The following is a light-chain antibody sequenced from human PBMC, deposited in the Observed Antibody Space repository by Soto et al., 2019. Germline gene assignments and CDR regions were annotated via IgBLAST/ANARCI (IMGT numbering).Light chain of an antibody. V-gene: IGLV2-14*01. CDR3: SSYTTAYFYV. CDR1: NSDIGAYNY. J-gene: IGLJ1*01. CDR2: GVT. Sequence: QAVVTQPASVSGSPGQSITISCTGSNSDIGAYNYVSWYQQHPGKAPKLIIHGVTNRPSGVSHRFSGSKSDYTASLTISGLQAEDEGDYYCSSYTTAYFYVFGTGTKLTVL.